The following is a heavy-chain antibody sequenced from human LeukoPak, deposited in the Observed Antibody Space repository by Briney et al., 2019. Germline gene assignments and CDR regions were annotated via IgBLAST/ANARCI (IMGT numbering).Heavy chain of an antibody. CDR1: GFTFSTYS. CDR3: AGGWLQDNFDY. CDR2: ISSTSTYI. D-gene: IGHD5-24*01. Sequence: GGSLRLSCAASGFTFSTYSMNWVRQAPGKGLEWVSSISSTSTYIYYADSVKGRFTVSRDNVKNSLYLQMNSLRAEDTAVYYCAGGWLQDNFDYWGQGTLVTVSS. V-gene: IGHV3-21*01. J-gene: IGHJ4*02.